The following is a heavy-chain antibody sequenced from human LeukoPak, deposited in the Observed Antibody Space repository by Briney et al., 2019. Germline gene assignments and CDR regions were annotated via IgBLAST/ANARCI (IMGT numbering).Heavy chain of an antibody. Sequence: GGPLRLSCAASGFTFSSYWMHWVRHAPGEGLVWVSRINNDASSTSYADSVKGRFTISRDNAKNTLYLQMNSLRAGDTAVYYCASLVVTDNWAFDIWGQGTMVIVSS. V-gene: IGHV3-74*01. CDR3: ASLVVTDNWAFDI. CDR1: GFTFSSYW. D-gene: IGHD2-21*02. J-gene: IGHJ3*02. CDR2: INNDASST.